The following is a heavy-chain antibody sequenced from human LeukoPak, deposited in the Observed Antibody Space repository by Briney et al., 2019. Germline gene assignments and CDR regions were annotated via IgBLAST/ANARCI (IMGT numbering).Heavy chain of an antibody. Sequence: GGSLRLSCAASGFTFSSSAMNWVRQAPGKGLEWVSGVSGSGGLTYYADSVQGRFTISRDNSNNTLLLQMNSLRAEDTAVYYCARECSGYYHNWFDPWGQGTLVTVSS. CDR2: VSGSGGLT. CDR3: ARECSGYYHNWFDP. D-gene: IGHD3-22*01. CDR1: GFTFSSSA. V-gene: IGHV3-23*01. J-gene: IGHJ5*02.